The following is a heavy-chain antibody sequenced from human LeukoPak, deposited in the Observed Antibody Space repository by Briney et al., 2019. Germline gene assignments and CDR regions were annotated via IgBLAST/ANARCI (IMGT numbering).Heavy chain of an antibody. Sequence: PSETLSLTCAVSDGTFRGYYWTWIRQPPGKGLEWIGEINHSGTTNYNPSPKSRVTMSVDTSKDQLSLKLTSVTAADTAVYYCARGVFVINTHGGAVGTFFDSWGQGSLVTVSS. CDR2: INHSGTT. CDR3: ARGVFVINTHGGAVGTFFDS. J-gene: IGHJ4*02. D-gene: IGHD3-16*01. CDR1: DGTFRGYY. V-gene: IGHV4-34*01.